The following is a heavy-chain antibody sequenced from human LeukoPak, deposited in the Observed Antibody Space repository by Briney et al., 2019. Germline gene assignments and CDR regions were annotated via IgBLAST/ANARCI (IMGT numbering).Heavy chain of an antibody. CDR1: GFTFSDYY. D-gene: IGHD4/OR15-4a*01. V-gene: IGHV3-11*01. CDR3: ARDSDYGLDAFDI. J-gene: IGHJ3*02. Sequence: GGSLRLSCAASGFTFSDYYMSWIRQAPGKGLEWVSCISSSGSTIYYADSVKGRFTISRDNAKNSLYLQMNSLRAEDTAVYYCARDSDYGLDAFDIWGQGTMVTVSS. CDR2: ISSSGSTI.